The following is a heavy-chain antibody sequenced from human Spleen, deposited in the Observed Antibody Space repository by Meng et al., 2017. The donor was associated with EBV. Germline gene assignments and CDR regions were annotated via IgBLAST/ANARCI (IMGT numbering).Heavy chain of an antibody. D-gene: IGHD4/OR15-4a*01. CDR1: GGSISSNNW. CDR3: ARSYNAYATYFLDY. V-gene: IGHV4-4*02. Sequence: QVQRQVSGPGLLKPSGTLSLTCVVSGGSISSNNWWSWVRQPPGKGLEWIGDIYHSGSTSYSPSLKSRVTMSLDKSTNQFSLNLTSVTAADTAVYYCARSYNAYATYFLDYWGQGTLVTVSS. CDR2: IYHSGST. J-gene: IGHJ4*02.